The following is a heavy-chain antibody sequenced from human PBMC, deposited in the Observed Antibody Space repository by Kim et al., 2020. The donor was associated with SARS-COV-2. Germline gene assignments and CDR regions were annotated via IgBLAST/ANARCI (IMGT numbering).Heavy chain of an antibody. CDR2: ISYDGSNK. Sequence: GGSLRLSCAASGFTFSSYGMHWVRQAPGKGLEWVAVISYDGSNKYYADSVKGRFTISRDNSKNTLYLQMNSLRAEDTAVYYCAKDGWGPEWEWELAPFDPWGQGTLVTVSS. J-gene: IGHJ5*02. CDR3: AKDGWGPEWEWELAPFDP. D-gene: IGHD1-26*01. CDR1: GFTFSSYG. V-gene: IGHV3-30*18.